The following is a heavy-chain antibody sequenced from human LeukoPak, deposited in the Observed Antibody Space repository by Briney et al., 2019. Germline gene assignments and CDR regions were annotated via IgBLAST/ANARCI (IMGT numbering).Heavy chain of an antibody. CDR1: GFTVSSNY. CDR2: ISGSGGST. Sequence: GGSLRLSCAASGFTVSSNYMSWVRQAPGKGLEWVSAISGSGGSTYYADSVKGRFTISRDNSKNTLYLQMNSLRAEDTAVYYCATGGSRGWSLGGQGTLVTVSS. CDR3: ATGGSRGWSL. V-gene: IGHV3-23*01. J-gene: IGHJ4*02. D-gene: IGHD6-19*01.